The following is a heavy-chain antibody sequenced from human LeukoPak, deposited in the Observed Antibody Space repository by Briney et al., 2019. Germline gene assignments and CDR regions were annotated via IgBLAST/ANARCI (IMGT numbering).Heavy chain of an antibody. CDR3: AMLWSREGYDFWSGYPFPHYYDY. V-gene: IGHV4-31*03. J-gene: IGHJ4*02. CDR1: GGSISSGGYY. Sequence: SETLSLTCTVSGGSISSGGYYWSWIRQHPGKGLEWIGYIYYSGSTYYNPSLKSRVTISVDTSKNQFSLKLSSVTAADTAVYYYAMLWSREGYDFWSGYPFPHYYDYWGQGTLVTVSS. CDR2: IYYSGST. D-gene: IGHD3-3*01.